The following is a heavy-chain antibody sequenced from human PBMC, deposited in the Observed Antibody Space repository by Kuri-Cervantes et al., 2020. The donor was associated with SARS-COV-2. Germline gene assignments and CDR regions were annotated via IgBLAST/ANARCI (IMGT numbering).Heavy chain of an antibody. Sequence: GESLKISCAASGFTFSSYGMHWVRQAPGKGLEWVAVIWYDGSNKYYADSVEGRFTISRDNSKNTLYLQMNSLRAEDTAVYYCARGFRGGSYPIMDDYWGQGTLVTVSS. CDR1: GFTFSSYG. CDR3: ARGFRGGSYPIMDDY. V-gene: IGHV3-33*01. D-gene: IGHD1-26*01. J-gene: IGHJ4*02. CDR2: IWYDGSNK.